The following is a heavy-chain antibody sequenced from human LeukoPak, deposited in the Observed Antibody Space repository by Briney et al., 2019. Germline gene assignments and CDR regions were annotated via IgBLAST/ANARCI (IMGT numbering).Heavy chain of an antibody. J-gene: IGHJ5*02. CDR3: ARDLLIGAARGEWGDP. CDR2: ISAYNGNT. Sequence: ASVKVSCKASGYTFTSYGISWVRQAPGQGLEWMGWISAYNGNTNYAQKLQGRVTMTTDTSTSTAYMELRSLRSDDTAVYYCARDLLIGAARGEWGDPWGQGTLVTVSS. CDR1: GYTFTSYG. V-gene: IGHV1-18*01. D-gene: IGHD6-6*01.